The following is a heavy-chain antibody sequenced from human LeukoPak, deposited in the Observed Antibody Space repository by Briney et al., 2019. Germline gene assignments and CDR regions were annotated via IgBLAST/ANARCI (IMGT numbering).Heavy chain of an antibody. V-gene: IGHV1-69*04. D-gene: IGHD3-22*01. J-gene: IGHJ6*02. Sequence: ASVKVSCKASGGAFTNYAINWVRQAPGQGLEWMGRVIPILGVENYAQKFQGRVTITADTSTSAAYMELSSLRSEETAVYYCATKYFYDSSGYQTNNPYDYYGMDVWGQGTTVTVSS. CDR3: ATKYFYDSSGYQTNNPYDYYGMDV. CDR2: VIPILGVE. CDR1: GGAFTNYA.